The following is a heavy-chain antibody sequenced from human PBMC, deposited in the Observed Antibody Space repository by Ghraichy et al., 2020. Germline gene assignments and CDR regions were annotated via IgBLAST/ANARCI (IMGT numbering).Heavy chain of an antibody. D-gene: IGHD2-8*01. V-gene: IGHV3-21*01. CDR2: ISSSSSYI. CDR3: ARWGGYCTNGVCYGMDV. CDR1: GFTFSSYS. Sequence: LLLTCAASGFTFSSYSMNWVRQAPGKGLEWVSSISSSSSYIYYADSVKGRFTISRDNAKNSLYLQMNSLRAEDTAVYYCARWGGYCTNGVCYGMDVWGQGTTVTVSS. J-gene: IGHJ6*02.